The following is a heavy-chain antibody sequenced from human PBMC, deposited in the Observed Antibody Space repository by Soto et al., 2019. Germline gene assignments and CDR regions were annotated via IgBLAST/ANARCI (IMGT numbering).Heavy chain of an antibody. Sequence: EVQLLESGGGLVQPGGSLRLSCAASGFTFSSYAMSWVRQAPGKGLEWVSAISGSGGSTYYADSVKGRFTISRDNSKNTLYLQMNSLRAEDTAVYYCARSLLEWLLYSYYYYGMDVWGQGTTVTVSS. J-gene: IGHJ6*02. CDR2: ISGSGGST. CDR1: GFTFSSYA. CDR3: ARSLLEWLLYSYYYYGMDV. D-gene: IGHD3-3*01. V-gene: IGHV3-23*01.